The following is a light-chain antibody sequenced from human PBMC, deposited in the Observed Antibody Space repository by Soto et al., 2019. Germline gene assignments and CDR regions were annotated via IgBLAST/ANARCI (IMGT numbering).Light chain of an antibody. J-gene: IGKJ1*01. CDR1: QSFSSSY. CDR3: QQYGSSPT. Sequence: EIVLTQSPGTLSLSPGDRATLSCRASQSFSSSYLAWYQQKPGQAPRLLIYGASSRATGIPDRFSGSGSGTDFTLTISRLEPEDFAVYYCQQYGSSPTFGQGNKWIS. V-gene: IGKV3-20*01. CDR2: GAS.